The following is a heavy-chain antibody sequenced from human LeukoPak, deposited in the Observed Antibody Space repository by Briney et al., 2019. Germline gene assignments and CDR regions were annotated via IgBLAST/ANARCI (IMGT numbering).Heavy chain of an antibody. Sequence: ASVKDSCNASGYTFTNYYIHWVRQAPGQGLEWLGWISTNNGNTNYVQKLQGRVTMTTDTSTSTAYVELRSLRSDDTAVYYCARDLDSIIPPDWGQGTLVTVSS. CDR1: GYTFTNYY. CDR3: ARDLDSIIPPD. CDR2: ISTNNGNT. D-gene: IGHD2-2*02. J-gene: IGHJ4*02. V-gene: IGHV1-18*04.